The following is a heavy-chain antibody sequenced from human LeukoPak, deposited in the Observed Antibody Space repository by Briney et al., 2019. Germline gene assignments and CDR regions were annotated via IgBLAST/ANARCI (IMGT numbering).Heavy chain of an antibody. V-gene: IGHV3-23*01. CDR3: TTRNGYCSGGSCSDDY. CDR1: GFTYSNYA. J-gene: IGHJ4*02. CDR2: IHGSGHDT. Sequence: GGSLRLSCAASGFTYSNYAMSWVRQAPGQGLEWVSAIHGSGHDTFYADAVKGRFTVSRDNSRNTLYLQLNSLRAEDTAVYYCTTRNGYCSGGSCSDDYWGQGTLVTVSS. D-gene: IGHD2-15*01.